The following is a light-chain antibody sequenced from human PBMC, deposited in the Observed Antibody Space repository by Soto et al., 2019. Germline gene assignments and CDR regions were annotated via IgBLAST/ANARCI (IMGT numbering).Light chain of an antibody. CDR1: QSVSSD. V-gene: IGKV3-15*01. Sequence: EIVMTQSPATLSVSPGERVTLSCRASQSVSSDLAWYQQKPGQAPRLLIYGASTRATDIAARFSGSGSGTEFTLTISSLQSEDFAVYYCHQYNNCPPYTFGQGTKLEIK. J-gene: IGKJ2*01. CDR2: GAS. CDR3: HQYNNCPPYT.